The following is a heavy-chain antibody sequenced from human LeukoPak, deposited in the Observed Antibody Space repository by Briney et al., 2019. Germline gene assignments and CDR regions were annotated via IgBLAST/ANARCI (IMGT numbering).Heavy chain of an antibody. CDR1: GVSISSGGYY. CDR3: ARGRAYDYVSSPPGAFADY. D-gene: IGHD3-22*01. V-gene: IGHV4-31*03. J-gene: IGHJ4*02. CDR2: INYSGNT. Sequence: SETPSLTCTVSGVSISSGGYYWSWIRQHPGKGLEWIGHINYSGNTYYSPSLQNRGTISLDRPKNQFSLKLSSVTAADTAVYYCARGRAYDYVSSPPGAFADYWGQGALVTVTS.